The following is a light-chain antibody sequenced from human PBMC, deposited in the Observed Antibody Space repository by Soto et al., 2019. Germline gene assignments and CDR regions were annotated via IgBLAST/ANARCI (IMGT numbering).Light chain of an antibody. V-gene: IGKV3-11*01. J-gene: IGKJ1*01. CDR2: DAS. Sequence: EIVLTQYTATLSLSPGERATLSCRASQSVGSYLAWYQQKPGQAPRLHIDDASNRATGIPDRFSGSGSGTDFTLTISSLESEDFAVYYCQQRSNWPKTCGQGTKVEIK. CDR3: QQRSNWPKT. CDR1: QSVGSY.